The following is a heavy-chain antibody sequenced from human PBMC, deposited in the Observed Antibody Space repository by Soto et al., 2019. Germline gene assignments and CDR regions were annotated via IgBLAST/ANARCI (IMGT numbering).Heavy chain of an antibody. CDR1: GFTFSTYS. CDR2: IHSSSSYI. V-gene: IGHV3-21*01. CDR3: ARGLRYFDWFKDY. Sequence: GGSLRLSCAASGFTFSTYSMNWVRQAPGKGLEWVSSIHSSSSYIYYADSVKGRFTISRDNARNSPYLQMNSLRAEDTAVYYCARGLRYFDWFKDYWGQGTLVTVSS. D-gene: IGHD3-9*01. J-gene: IGHJ4*02.